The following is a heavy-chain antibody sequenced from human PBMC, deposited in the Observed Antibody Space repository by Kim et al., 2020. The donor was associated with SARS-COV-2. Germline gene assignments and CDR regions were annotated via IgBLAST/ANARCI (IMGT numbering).Heavy chain of an antibody. CDR1: GFTFSSYG. Sequence: GGSLRLSCAASGFTFSSYGMHWVRQAPGKGLEWVAVISYDGSNKYYADSVKGRFTISRDNSKNTLYLQMNSLRAEDTAGYYCAKGQYSSSWYLGDLGYYYDGMDVWGQGPTVTVSS. CDR2: ISYDGSNK. J-gene: IGHJ6*02. CDR3: AKGQYSSSWYLGDLGYYYDGMDV. D-gene: IGHD6-13*01. V-gene: IGHV3-30*18.